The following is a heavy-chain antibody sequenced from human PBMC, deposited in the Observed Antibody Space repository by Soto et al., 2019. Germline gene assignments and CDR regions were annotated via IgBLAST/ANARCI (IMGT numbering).Heavy chain of an antibody. D-gene: IGHD5-12*01. CDR1: GFTFSGSA. CDR3: TSTNIVATITFGY. J-gene: IGHJ4*02. Sequence: PGGSLRLSCAASGFTFSGSAMHWVRQASGKGLEWVGRIRSKANSYATAYAASVKGRFTTSRDDSKNTAYLQMNSLKTEDTAVYYCTSTNIVATITFGYWGQGTLVTVSS. V-gene: IGHV3-73*01. CDR2: IRSKANSYAT.